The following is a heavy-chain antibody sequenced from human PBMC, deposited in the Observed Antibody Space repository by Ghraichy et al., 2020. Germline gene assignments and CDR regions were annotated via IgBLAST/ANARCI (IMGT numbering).Heavy chain of an antibody. CDR3: ARPRIAAAGGRFDY. CDR1: GGSFSNYY. CDR2: INHSGST. D-gene: IGHD6-13*01. Sequence: SETLSLTCAVYGGSFSNYYWSWIRQSPGKGLEWIGEINHSGSTKYNPSLKSRVTISVDTSKNQFSLKLSSVTAADTAVYYCARPRIAAAGGRFDYWGQGTLVTASS. V-gene: IGHV4-34*01. J-gene: IGHJ4*02.